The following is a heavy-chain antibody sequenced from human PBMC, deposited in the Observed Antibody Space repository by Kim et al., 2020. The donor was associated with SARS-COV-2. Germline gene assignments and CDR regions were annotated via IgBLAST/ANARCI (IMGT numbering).Heavy chain of an antibody. Sequence: TYYADSVKGRFTISRDNSKNTLYLQMNSLRAEDTAVYYCAKDTSHGILDYWGQGTLVTVSS. D-gene: IGHD1-20*01. V-gene: IGHV3-23*01. J-gene: IGHJ4*02. CDR2: T. CDR3: AKDTSHGILDY.